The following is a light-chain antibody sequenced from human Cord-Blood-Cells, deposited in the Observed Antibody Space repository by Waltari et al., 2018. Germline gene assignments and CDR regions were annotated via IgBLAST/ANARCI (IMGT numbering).Light chain of an antibody. CDR3: SSYTSSSTLEV. CDR2: DVS. V-gene: IGLV2-14*03. J-gene: IGLJ3*02. CDR1: RSDVGGYNS. Sequence: QSALTQPASVYGSPGQSIPISCPGTRSDVGGYNSVSWYQQHPGKAPQLMIYDVSNRPSVVSNRFSGSKSGNTASLTISGLQAEDEADYYCSSYTSSSTLEVFGGGTKLIVL.